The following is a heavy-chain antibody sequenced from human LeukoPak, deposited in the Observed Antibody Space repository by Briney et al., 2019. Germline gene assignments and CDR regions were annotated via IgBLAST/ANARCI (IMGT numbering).Heavy chain of an antibody. J-gene: IGHJ5*02. D-gene: IGHD3-3*01. CDR3: AREPVYDFWSGQGSWFDP. CDR2: IYYSGST. Sequence: SETLSLTCTVSGGSISSHYWSWIRQPPGKGLEWIGYIYYSGSTNYNPSLKSRVTISVDTSKNQFSLKLSSVTVADTAVYYCAREPVYDFWSGQGSWFDPWGQGTLVTVSS. CDR1: GGSISSHY. V-gene: IGHV4-59*11.